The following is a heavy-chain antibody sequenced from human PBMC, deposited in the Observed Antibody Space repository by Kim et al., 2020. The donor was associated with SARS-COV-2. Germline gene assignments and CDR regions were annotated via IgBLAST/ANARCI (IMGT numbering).Heavy chain of an antibody. CDR3: ARGLGSWYDRHYDYGMDV. J-gene: IGHJ6*02. V-gene: IGHV3-33*01. CDR1: GFTFSSYG. Sequence: GGSLRLSCAASGFTFSSYGMHWVRQAPGKGLEWVAVIWYDGSNKYYADSVKGRFTISRDNSKNTLYLQMNSLRAEDTAVYYCARGLGSWYDRHYDYGMDVWGQGTTVTVSS. CDR2: IWYDGSNK. D-gene: IGHD6-13*01.